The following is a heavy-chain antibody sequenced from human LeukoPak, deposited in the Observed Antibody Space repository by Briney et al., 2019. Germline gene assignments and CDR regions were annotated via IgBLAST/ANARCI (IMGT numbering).Heavy chain of an antibody. V-gene: IGHV1-2*02. CDR1: GYTFTGYY. CDR2: INPNSGGT. Sequence: ASVKVSCTASGYTFTGYYMHWVRQAPGQGLEWMGWINPNSGGTNYAQKFQGRVTMTRDTSISTAYMELSRLRSDDTAVYYCARVPDDSSYYGMDVWGQGTTVTVSS. CDR3: ARVPDDSSYYGMDV. J-gene: IGHJ6*02. D-gene: IGHD3-22*01.